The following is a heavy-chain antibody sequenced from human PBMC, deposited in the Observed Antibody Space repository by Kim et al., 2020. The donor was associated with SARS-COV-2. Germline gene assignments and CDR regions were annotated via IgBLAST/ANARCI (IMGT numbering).Heavy chain of an antibody. Sequence: GGSLRLSCAASGFTFRSYSMSWVRQAPGKGLEWVGNINQDGSEKYYVDSVRGRFTISRDNAKNSLYLQMNSLRTEDTAVYYCARARGTDYWGQGTLVTV. D-gene: IGHD3-16*01. J-gene: IGHJ4*02. CDR1: GFTFRSYS. V-gene: IGHV3-7*04. CDR3: ARARGTDY. CDR2: INQDGSEK.